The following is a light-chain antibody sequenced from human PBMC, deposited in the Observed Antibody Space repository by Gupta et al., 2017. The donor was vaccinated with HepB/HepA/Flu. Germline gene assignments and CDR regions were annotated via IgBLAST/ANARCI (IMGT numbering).Light chain of an antibody. CDR3: AAWDNSLSGYV. CDR1: SSNVGRDN. J-gene: IGLJ1*01. V-gene: IGLV1-47*02. CDR2: NDD. Sequence: QSVLTQPPSASGTPGQRVTISCSGSSSNVGRDNVYWYQQLPGTAPKLLIYNDDQRPSGVPDRFSGSKSGTSASLDISGPRSEDEADYYGAAWDNSLSGYVFGTGTWVTV.